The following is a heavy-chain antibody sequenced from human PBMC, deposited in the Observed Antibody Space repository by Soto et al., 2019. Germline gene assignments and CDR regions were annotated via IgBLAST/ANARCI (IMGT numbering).Heavy chain of an antibody. CDR3: ARGKRDILTGLLFHY. Sequence: SETLSLTCTVSGGSISSYYWSWIRQPPGKGLEWIGYIYYSGSTNYNPSLKSRVTISVDTSKNQFSLKLSSVTAADTAVYYCARGKRDILTGLLFHYSGPGTLLAVST. CDR2: IYYSGST. J-gene: IGHJ4*02. V-gene: IGHV4-59*01. D-gene: IGHD3-9*01. CDR1: GGSISSYY.